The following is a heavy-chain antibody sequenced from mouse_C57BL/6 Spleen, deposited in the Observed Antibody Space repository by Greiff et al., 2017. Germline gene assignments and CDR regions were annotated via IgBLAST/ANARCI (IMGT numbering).Heavy chain of an antibody. CDR1: GYTFTSYW. D-gene: IGHD4-1*01. Sequence: VKLMESGAELANPGASVKLSCKASGYTFTSYWMHWVKQRPGQGLEWIGYINPSRGYTKYNQKFKDKATLTADKSSSTAYMQLSSLTYEDSAVYYCASANWDGYYFDYWGQGTTLTVSS. J-gene: IGHJ2*01. CDR2: INPSRGYT. V-gene: IGHV1-7*01. CDR3: ASANWDGYYFDY.